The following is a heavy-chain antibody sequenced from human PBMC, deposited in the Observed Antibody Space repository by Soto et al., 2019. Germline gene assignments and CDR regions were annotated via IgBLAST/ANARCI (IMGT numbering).Heavy chain of an antibody. CDR1: GFTFSSYA. D-gene: IGHD6-19*01. V-gene: IGHV3-23*01. Sequence: EVQLLESGGGLAQPGGSLRLSCAASGFTFSSYAMSWVRQAPGKGLEWVSAISGSGGSTYYADSVKGRFTISRDNSKNTMYLQMISLRAEDTAVYYCAKDPIIAVAGTGLDAFDIWGQGTMVTVSS. CDR3: AKDPIIAVAGTGLDAFDI. J-gene: IGHJ3*02. CDR2: ISGSGGST.